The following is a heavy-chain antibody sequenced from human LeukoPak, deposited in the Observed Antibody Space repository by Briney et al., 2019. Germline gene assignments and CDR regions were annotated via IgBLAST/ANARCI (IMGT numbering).Heavy chain of an antibody. V-gene: IGHV4-59*08. CDR1: GGSIRGYY. CDR3: ARLSVAGGGAFDY. D-gene: IGHD6-19*01. CDR2: IYYSVST. Sequence: SETLPLTCTVSGGSIRGYYWSWIRQPPGKGLEWIGYIYYSVSTNYNPSLKSRVTISVDTSKNQCSLKLSSVTATDTAVYYCARLSVAGGGAFDYWGQGTLVTVSS. J-gene: IGHJ4*01.